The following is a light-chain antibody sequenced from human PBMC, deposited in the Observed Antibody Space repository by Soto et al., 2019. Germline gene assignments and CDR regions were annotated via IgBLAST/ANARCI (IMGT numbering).Light chain of an antibody. Sequence: EIVLTQSPGTLSLSPGERATLPCRASQSVSSNYLAWYQQKPGQAPRLLIYGASRRATGIPDRISGSGSGTDFTLTISRLEPEDFAVYYCQFYVTSPFTLGPGTKVDIK. CDR2: GAS. V-gene: IGKV3-20*01. CDR3: QFYVTSPFT. CDR1: QSVSSNY. J-gene: IGKJ3*01.